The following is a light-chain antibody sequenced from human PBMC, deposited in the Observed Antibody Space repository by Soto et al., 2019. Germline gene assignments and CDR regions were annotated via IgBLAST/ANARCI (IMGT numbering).Light chain of an antibody. CDR2: GTY. CDR3: QQYNNRPPGT. CDR1: QSVNNN. Sequence: ETVMTQSPATLSVSPGERATLSCRASQSVNNNLAWYQQKPGQPPRLLIYGTYTRATGVPARFSGSGSGTEFTLTISSLQSEDFAVYYCQQYNNRPPGTFGQGTKVDIK. V-gene: IGKV3-15*01. J-gene: IGKJ1*01.